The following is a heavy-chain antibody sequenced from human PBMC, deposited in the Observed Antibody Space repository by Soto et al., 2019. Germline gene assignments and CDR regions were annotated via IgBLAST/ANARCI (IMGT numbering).Heavy chain of an antibody. D-gene: IGHD2-15*01. CDR1: GFSLSTSGMR. CDR2: IDWDDDK. CDR3: ARTFERYCSGGSCRTHVDY. J-gene: IGHJ4*02. V-gene: IGHV2-70*04. Sequence: SGPTLVNPTQTLTLTCTFSGFSLSTSGMRVSWIRQPPGKALEWLARIDWDDDKFYSTSLKTRLTISKDTSKNQVILTMTNMDPVDTATYYCARTFERYCSGGSCRTHVDYWGQGTLVTVSS.